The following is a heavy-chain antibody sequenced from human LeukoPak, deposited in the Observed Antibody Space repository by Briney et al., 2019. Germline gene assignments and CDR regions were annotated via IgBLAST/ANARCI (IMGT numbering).Heavy chain of an antibody. V-gene: IGHV4-38-2*01. CDR3: ARAFGVVIRGKNWFDP. J-gene: IGHJ5*02. D-gene: IGHD3-3*01. Sequence: SETLSLTCAVSGYSISSGYYWGWIRQPPGKGLEWIGSIYHSGSTNYNPSLKSRVTISVDTSKNQFSLKLSSVTAADTAVYYCARAFGVVIRGKNWFDPWGQGTLVTVSS. CDR1: GYSISSGYY. CDR2: IYHSGST.